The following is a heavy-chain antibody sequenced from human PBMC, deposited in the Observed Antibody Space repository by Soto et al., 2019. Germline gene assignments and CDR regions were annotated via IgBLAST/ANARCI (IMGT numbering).Heavy chain of an antibody. CDR3: ARGFGGAGTTYYYYYYMDV. J-gene: IGHJ6*03. D-gene: IGHD1-1*01. CDR2: INHSGST. V-gene: IGHV4-34*01. CDR1: GGSFSGYY. Sequence: QVQLQQWGAGLLKPSETLSLTCAVYGGSFSGYYWSWIRQPPGKGLEWIGEINHSGSTNYNPSLKSRSTLSVDTSKNQFSLKLSSVTAADTAVYYCARGFGGAGTTYYYYYYMDVWGKGTTVTVSS.